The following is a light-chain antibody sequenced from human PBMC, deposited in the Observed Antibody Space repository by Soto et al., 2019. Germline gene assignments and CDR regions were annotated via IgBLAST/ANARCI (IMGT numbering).Light chain of an antibody. CDR1: SSDVGGYNY. V-gene: IGLV2-11*01. CDR3: CSYAGSYSYV. Sequence: QSVPTQPRSVSGSPGQSVTISCTGTSSDVGGYNYVSWYQEHPGKAPKVMIFDVSKRPSGVPDRFSGSKSGNTASLTISGLQAEDEADYYCCSYAGSYSYVFGTGTKLTVL. CDR2: DVS. J-gene: IGLJ1*01.